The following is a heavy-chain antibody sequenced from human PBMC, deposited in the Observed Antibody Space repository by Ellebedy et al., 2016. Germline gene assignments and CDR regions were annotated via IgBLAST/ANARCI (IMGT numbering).Heavy chain of an antibody. D-gene: IGHD6-13*01. CDR1: GGSISSYY. CDR2: IYTSGST. J-gene: IGHJ3*02. CDR3: ARDRGYSSSWYGSDAFDI. Sequence: SETLSLTXTVSGGSISSYYWSWIRQPAGKGLEWIGRIYTSGSTNYNPSLKSRVTMSVDTSKNQFSLKLSSVTAADTAVYYCARDRGYSSSWYGSDAFDIWGQGTMVTVSS. V-gene: IGHV4-4*07.